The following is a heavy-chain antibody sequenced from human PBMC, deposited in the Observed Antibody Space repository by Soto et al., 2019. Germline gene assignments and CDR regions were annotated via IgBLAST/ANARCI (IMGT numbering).Heavy chain of an antibody. J-gene: IGHJ4*02. Sequence: EVHLEESGGGLVQPGGSLRLSCAASGFSLSPYWMHWVRQVPGRGLEWVARLSSDGFGAAYADSVKGRFFISRDIARNTLSLQMNSLRADDTAFYYFARDLGGPDYWGRGTSVTVSS. D-gene: IGHD3-16*01. CDR1: GFSLSPYW. V-gene: IGHV3-74*03. CDR3: ARDLGGPDY. CDR2: LSSDGFGA.